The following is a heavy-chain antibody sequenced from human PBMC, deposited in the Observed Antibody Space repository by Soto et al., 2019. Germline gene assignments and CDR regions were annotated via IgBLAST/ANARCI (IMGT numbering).Heavy chain of an antibody. CDR3: ASGFNPYSSGWFDP. CDR1: GDSISSYY. V-gene: IGHV4-59*01. CDR2: IYYSGST. D-gene: IGHD3-22*01. J-gene: IGHJ5*02. Sequence: SETLSLTCPVSGDSISSYYWNWIRQPPGKGLEWIGYIYYSGSTNYNPSLKSRVTISVDTSKNQFSLKLSSVTAADTAVYYCASGFNPYSSGWFDPWGQGTLVTVSS.